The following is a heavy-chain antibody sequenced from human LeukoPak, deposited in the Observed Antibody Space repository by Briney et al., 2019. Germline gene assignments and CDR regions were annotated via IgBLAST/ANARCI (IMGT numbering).Heavy chain of an antibody. CDR2: INHSGST. CDR3: ARVYYYGSGSYYKRFNWFDP. V-gene: IGHV4-34*01. D-gene: IGHD3-10*01. CDR1: GGSFSGYY. Sequence: SETLSLTCAVYGGSFSGYYWSWIRQPPGKGLEWIGEINHSGSTNYNPSLKSRVTISVDTSKNQFSLKLSSVTAADTAVYYCARVYYYGSGSYYKRFNWFDPWGQGTLVTVSS. J-gene: IGHJ5*02.